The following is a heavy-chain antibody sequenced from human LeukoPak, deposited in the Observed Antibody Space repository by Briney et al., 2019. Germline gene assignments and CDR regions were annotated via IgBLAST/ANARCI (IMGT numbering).Heavy chain of an antibody. D-gene: IGHD1-1*01. J-gene: IGHJ4*02. V-gene: IGHV4-4*07. CDR3: ARRYPGTTGFDY. Sequence: SETLSLTCSVSGGSISTYYGSWLRQSAGKGLEWIGRIHTSGSTNYNPSLKSRVTISVDTSKNQFSLKLSSVTAADTAVYYCARRYPGTTGFDYWGQGTLVTVSS. CDR2: IHTSGST. CDR1: GGSISTYY.